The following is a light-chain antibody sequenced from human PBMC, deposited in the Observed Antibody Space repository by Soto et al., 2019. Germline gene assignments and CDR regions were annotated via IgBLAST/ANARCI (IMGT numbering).Light chain of an antibody. CDR1: RDIAGW. Sequence: DIQMTQSPSSVSASVGDRVTITCRASRDIAGWLAWYQQKPGRAPKLLIYDASNLETGVPSRFSGSGSGTDFTFTISSLQPEDIATYYCQQYDNLPYTFGQGTKLEIK. V-gene: IGKV1-33*01. J-gene: IGKJ2*01. CDR3: QQYDNLPYT. CDR2: DAS.